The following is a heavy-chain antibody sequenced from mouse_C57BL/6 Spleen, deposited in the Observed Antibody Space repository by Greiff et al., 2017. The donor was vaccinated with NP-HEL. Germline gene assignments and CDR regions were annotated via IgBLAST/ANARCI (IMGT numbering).Heavy chain of an antibody. V-gene: IGHV1-80*01. Sequence: VQLQQSGAELVKPGASVKISCKASGYAFSSYWMNWVQQRPGKGLEWIGQIYPGDGDTNYNGKFKGKATLTADKSSSTAYMQLSSLTSEDSAVYFCARAGGSSYLDYWGQGTTRTVSS. CDR1: GYAFSSYW. D-gene: IGHD1-1*01. CDR2: IYPGDGDT. J-gene: IGHJ2*01. CDR3: ARAGGSSYLDY.